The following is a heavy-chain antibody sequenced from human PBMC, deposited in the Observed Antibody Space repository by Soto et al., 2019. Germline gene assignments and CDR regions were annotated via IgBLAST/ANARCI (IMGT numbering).Heavy chain of an antibody. CDR1: GDSIRSYY. CDR2: IYYSGTT. D-gene: IGHD6-19*01. J-gene: IGHJ6*02. Sequence: QVKLQESGPGLVKPSETLSLTCTVSGDSIRSYYWSWIRQPPGKGLEWIGYIYYSGTTTYNPSLNGRVTISVDRSQNQFSPELTSMTGADTAVYFCARDLRGAGTSGYYGMDVWGQGTTVSVSS. CDR3: ARDLRGAGTSGYYGMDV. V-gene: IGHV4-59*01.